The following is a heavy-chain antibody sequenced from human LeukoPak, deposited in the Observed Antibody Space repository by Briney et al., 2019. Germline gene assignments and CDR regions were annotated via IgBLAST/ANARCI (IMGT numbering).Heavy chain of an antibody. Sequence: SETLSLTCTVSGGSISNNSYYWGWIRQPPGKGLEWIGSMYYSGSKYYNPSLKSRVTMSVDTSENQFSLNLSSVTAADTAVYYCARCLAYSFRWFDPWGQGTLVTVSS. V-gene: IGHV4-39*01. CDR1: GGSISNNSYY. CDR3: ARCLAYSFRWFDP. J-gene: IGHJ5*02. D-gene: IGHD5-18*01. CDR2: MYYSGSK.